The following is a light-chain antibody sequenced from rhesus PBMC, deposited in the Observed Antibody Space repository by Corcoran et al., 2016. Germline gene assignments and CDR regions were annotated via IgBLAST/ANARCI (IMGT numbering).Light chain of an antibody. J-gene: IGKJ1*01. V-gene: IGKV1-74*01. CDR3: QHSYSTPPT. CDR2: AAT. CDR1: EKDNNY. Sequence: DIQMTQSPSSLSAYVGDRVTITCRASEKDNNYLHWYQQKPGKAPKLLIDAATTLHSGVPSRFSGSGSGTDYTFTFRSLQPEDCATYYCQHSYSTPPTFGQATKVEIK.